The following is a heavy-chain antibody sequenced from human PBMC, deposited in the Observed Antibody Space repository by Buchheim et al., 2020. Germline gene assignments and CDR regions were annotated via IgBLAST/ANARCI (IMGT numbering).Heavy chain of an antibody. Sequence: EVQLVESGGGLVQPGGSLRLSCAASGFTFSSYWMSWVRQAPGKGLEWVANIKQDGSEKYYVDSVKGRFTISRDNAKTSLYLQMNSLRAEDTAVYYCARVVPAASRAYGMDVWGQGTT. CDR3: ARVVPAASRAYGMDV. D-gene: IGHD2-2*01. CDR2: IKQDGSEK. J-gene: IGHJ6*02. CDR1: GFTFSSYW. V-gene: IGHV3-7*01.